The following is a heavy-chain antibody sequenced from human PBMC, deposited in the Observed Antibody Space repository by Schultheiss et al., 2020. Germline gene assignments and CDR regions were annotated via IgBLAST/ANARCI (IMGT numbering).Heavy chain of an antibody. CDR3: ARVSTGAQTHYYYYYYMDV. J-gene: IGHJ6*03. CDR2: IYYSGST. CDR1: GGSIDPYY. D-gene: IGHD7-27*01. V-gene: IGHV4-59*01. Sequence: SETLSLTCVVSGGSIDPYYWSWIRQSPGKGLEWIGYIYYSGSTNYNPSLKSRVTISVDTSKNQFSLKLSSVTAADTAVYYCARVSTGAQTHYYYYYYMDVWGKGTTVTVSS.